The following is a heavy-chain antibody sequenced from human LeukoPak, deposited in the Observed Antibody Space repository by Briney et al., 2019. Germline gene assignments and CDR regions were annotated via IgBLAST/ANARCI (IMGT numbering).Heavy chain of an antibody. D-gene: IGHD3-3*01. V-gene: IGHV4-34*01. Sequence: SETLSLTCAVYGGSFSDYYWSWIRQPPGEGLEWIGEINHSGSTNYNPSLKSRVTISLDTSKNQFSLKLSSVTAADTAVYYCARIGVGGDFDYWGQGTLVTVSS. CDR3: ARIGVGGDFDY. CDR1: GGSFSDYY. J-gene: IGHJ4*02. CDR2: INHSGST.